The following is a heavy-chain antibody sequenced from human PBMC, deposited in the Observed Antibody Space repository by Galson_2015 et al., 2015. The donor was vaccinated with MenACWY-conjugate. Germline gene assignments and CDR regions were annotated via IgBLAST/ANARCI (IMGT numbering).Heavy chain of an antibody. CDR2: IKQDGSEK. CDR3: ATDSSGYYHYLPDY. V-gene: IGHV3-7*03. Sequence: SLRLSCAASGSTFSSYWMSWVRQAPGKGLEWVANIKQDGSEKYYVDSVKGRLTISRDNAKNSPYLQMNSLRAEDTAVYYCATDSSGYYHYLPDYWGQGTLVTVSS. D-gene: IGHD3-22*01. J-gene: IGHJ4*02. CDR1: GSTFSSYW.